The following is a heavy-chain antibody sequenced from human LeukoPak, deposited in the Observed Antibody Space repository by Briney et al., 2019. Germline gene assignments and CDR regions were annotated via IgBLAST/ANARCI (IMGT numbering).Heavy chain of an antibody. CDR1: GASIRSGRNY. CDR2: IYYSGSS. J-gene: IGHJ4*02. Sequence: TSETLSLTCNVSGASIRSGRNYWGWIRQSPGKGLEWIGSIYYSGSSSYNPSLQSRVSISVDTSKNHISLKVFSLTAADTALYYCARHVSGSAMMHYFDYWGQGTLVTVSS. V-gene: IGHV4-39*01. CDR3: ARHVSGSAMMHYFDY. D-gene: IGHD5-18*01.